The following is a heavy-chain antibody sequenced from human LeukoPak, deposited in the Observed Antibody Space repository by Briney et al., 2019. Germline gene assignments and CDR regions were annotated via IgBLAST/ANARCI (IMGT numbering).Heavy chain of an antibody. CDR2: IIPMFGTA. J-gene: IGHJ4*02. V-gene: IGHV1-69*06. CDR3: ARGGKYGCSGGSCYSDY. D-gene: IGHD2-15*01. Sequence: ASVKVSCKASGGTFSSYEISWVRQAPGQGLEWMGGIIPMFGTAKYAQKFQGRVTITADKSTSTAYMELSRLRSDDTAVYYCARGGKYGCSGGSCYSDYWGQGTLVTVS. CDR1: GGTFSSYE.